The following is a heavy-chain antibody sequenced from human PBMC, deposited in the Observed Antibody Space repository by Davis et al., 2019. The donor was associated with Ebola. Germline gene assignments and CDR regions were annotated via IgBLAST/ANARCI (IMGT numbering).Heavy chain of an antibody. D-gene: IGHD5-12*01. CDR3: ARDRSGYDFSPTTA. V-gene: IGHV3-48*04. J-gene: IGHJ5*02. CDR1: GFTFSSYA. CDR2: ISSSSSTI. Sequence: GGSLRLSCEGTGFTFSSYAMSWVRQAPGKGLEWVSYISSSSSTIYYADSVKGRFTISRDNAKNSLYLQMNSLRAEDTAVYYCARDRSGYDFSPTTAWGQGTLVTVSS.